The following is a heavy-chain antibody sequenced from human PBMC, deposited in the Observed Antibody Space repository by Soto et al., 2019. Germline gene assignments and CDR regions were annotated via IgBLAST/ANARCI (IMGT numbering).Heavy chain of an antibody. D-gene: IGHD3-22*01. J-gene: IGHJ4*02. CDR2: ISAYDGNT. V-gene: IGHV1-18*01. Sequence: ASVKVSCKASGYTFTSYGISWLRQAPGQGLEWMGWISAYDGNTNYAQKLQGRVTMTTDTSTSTAYMELRSLRSDDTAVYYCARNANYYDSSGYWILIDYWGQGTLVTVSS. CDR3: ARNANYYDSSGYWILIDY. CDR1: GYTFTSYG.